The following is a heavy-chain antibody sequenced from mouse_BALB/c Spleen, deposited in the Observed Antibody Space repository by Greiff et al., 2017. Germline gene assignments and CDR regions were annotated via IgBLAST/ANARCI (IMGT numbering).Heavy chain of an antibody. CDR2: IDPANGNT. CDR1: GFNIKDTY. CDR3: ARSRDYLYAMDY. Sequence: VQLKESGAELVKPGASVKLSCTASGFNIKDTYMHWVKQRPEQGLEWIGRIDPANGNTKYDPKFQGKATITADTSSNTAYLQLSSLTSEDTAVYYCARSRDYLYAMDYWGQGTSVTVSS. D-gene: IGHD2-4*01. J-gene: IGHJ4*01. V-gene: IGHV14-3*02.